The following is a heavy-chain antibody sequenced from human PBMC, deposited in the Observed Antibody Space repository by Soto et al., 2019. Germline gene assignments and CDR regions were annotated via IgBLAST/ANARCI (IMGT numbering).Heavy chain of an antibody. D-gene: IGHD7-27*01. Sequence: EVQLVESGGGLVQPGGSLRLSCAASGFTFSTEPMNWVRQAPGKGLEWVSNIRDWGGAMTYADSVKGRFTIFRDNVKSVLYLQINSLRGDDTSVYYCVGDVNRGFDSWGQRALGTVSS. CDR2: IRDWGGAM. CDR3: VGDVNRGFDS. J-gene: IGHJ5*01. V-gene: IGHV3-48*01. CDR1: GFTFSTEP.